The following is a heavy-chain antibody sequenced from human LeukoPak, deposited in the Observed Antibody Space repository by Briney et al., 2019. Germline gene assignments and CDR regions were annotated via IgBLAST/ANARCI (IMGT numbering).Heavy chain of an antibody. J-gene: IGHJ4*02. CDR3: ARGEDIAVAGTGLDY. CDR2: IRYDGSNK. V-gene: IGHV3-30*02. CDR1: GFTFSSYG. D-gene: IGHD6-19*01. Sequence: GGSLRLSCAASGFTFSSYGMHWVRQAPGKGLEWVAFIRYDGSNKYYADSVKGRFTISRDNSKNTLYLQMNSLRAEETAVYYCARGEDIAVAGTGLDYWGQGTLVTVSS.